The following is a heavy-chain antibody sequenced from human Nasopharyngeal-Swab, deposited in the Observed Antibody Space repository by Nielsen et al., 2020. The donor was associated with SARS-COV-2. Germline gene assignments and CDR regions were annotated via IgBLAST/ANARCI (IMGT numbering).Heavy chain of an antibody. CDR1: GFTFSSNS. V-gene: IGHV3-21*01. CDR3: ARDYYGSGSYLYYYYGMDV. D-gene: IGHD3-10*01. J-gene: IGHJ6*02. Sequence: GESLKISCAASGFTFSSNSMNGVRQAPGKGREGGSSISSSSSYIYYADSVKGRFTISRDNAKNSLYLQMNSLRAEDTAVYYCARDYYGSGSYLYYYYGMDVWGQGTTVTVSS. CDR2: ISSSSSYI.